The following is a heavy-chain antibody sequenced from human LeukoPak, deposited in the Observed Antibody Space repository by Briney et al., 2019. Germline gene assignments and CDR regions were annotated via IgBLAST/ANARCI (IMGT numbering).Heavy chain of an antibody. CDR3: ARVALSYYFDSSGYYKPAAFDI. V-gene: IGHV1-18*01. Sequence: GASVKVSCKASGYTFTSYGISWVRQAPGQGLEWMGWISAYNGNTNYAQKLQGRVTMTTDTSTSTAYMELRSLRSDDTAVYYCARVALSYYFDSSGYYKPAAFDIWGQGTMVTVSS. CDR1: GYTFTSYG. D-gene: IGHD3-22*01. J-gene: IGHJ3*02. CDR2: ISAYNGNT.